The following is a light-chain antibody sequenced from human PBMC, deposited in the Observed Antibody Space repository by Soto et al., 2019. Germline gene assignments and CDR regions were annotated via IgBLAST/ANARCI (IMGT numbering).Light chain of an antibody. CDR1: HSVSSSY. CDR3: QQYGSSPQT. CDR2: GAS. Sequence: EIVLTQSPGTLSLSPGERATLSCRASHSVSSSYLAWYQQKLGQAPRLPIYGASSRATAVPDRFSGSGSGTDFTLTISRLEPEDFAVYYCQQYGSSPQTFGQGTKLEI. J-gene: IGKJ2*01. V-gene: IGKV3-20*01.